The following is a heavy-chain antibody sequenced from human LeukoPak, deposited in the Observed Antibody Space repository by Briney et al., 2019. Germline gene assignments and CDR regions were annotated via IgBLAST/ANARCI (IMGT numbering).Heavy chain of an antibody. CDR1: GYTFTAYY. CDR2: INPNSGDT. CDR3: ARDRGDSRPYSAILFDY. Sequence: ASLKVSCKASGYTFTAYYMHWVRQAPGQGLEWMGWINPNSGDTNYAQKFQGRVTMTRDTSINTAYMELSGPRSDDTAVYYCARDRGDSRPYSAILFDYWGQGTLVTVSS. V-gene: IGHV1-2*02. D-gene: IGHD3-22*01. J-gene: IGHJ4*02.